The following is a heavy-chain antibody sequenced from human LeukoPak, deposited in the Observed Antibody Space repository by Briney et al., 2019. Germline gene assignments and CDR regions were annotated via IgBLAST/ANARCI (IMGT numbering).Heavy chain of an antibody. J-gene: IGHJ4*02. Sequence: ASVKVSCQASGYTFTSYYMHWVRQAPGQGLEWMGIINPSGGSTSNAQEFQGRVTMTRDTSTSTVYMELSSLRSEDTAVYYCARDPVVAGSPFDYWGQGTLVIVSS. V-gene: IGHV1-46*01. CDR3: ARDPVVAGSPFDY. CDR2: INPSGGST. CDR1: GYTFTSYY. D-gene: IGHD2-15*01.